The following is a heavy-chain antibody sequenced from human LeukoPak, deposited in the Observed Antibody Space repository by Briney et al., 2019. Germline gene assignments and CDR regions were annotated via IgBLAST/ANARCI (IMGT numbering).Heavy chain of an antibody. D-gene: IGHD6-13*01. V-gene: IGHV4-4*02. Sequence: SETLSLTCAVSGGSISSSNWWSWVRQPPGKGLEWIGEIYHSGSTNYNPSLKSRVTISVDKFKNQFSLKLSSVTAADTAVYYCARVSPRIAAAGTGDNAFDIWGQGTMVTVSP. J-gene: IGHJ3*02. CDR2: IYHSGST. CDR1: GGSISSSNW. CDR3: ARVSPRIAAAGTGDNAFDI.